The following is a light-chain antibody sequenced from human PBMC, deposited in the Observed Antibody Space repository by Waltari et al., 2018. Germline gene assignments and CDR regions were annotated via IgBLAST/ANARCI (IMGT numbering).Light chain of an antibody. Sequence: DIQMTQSPSSLSTSVGDRVTITCRASQSISTYLNWYQQKPGKAPKLLIYAASSLQSGVPSRFSGSGSGTDFTITISSLQPEDSVTYYCQQSYSTPRTFGQGTRLEIK. J-gene: IGKJ2*01. CDR2: AAS. CDR3: QQSYSTPRT. CDR1: QSISTY. V-gene: IGKV1-39*01.